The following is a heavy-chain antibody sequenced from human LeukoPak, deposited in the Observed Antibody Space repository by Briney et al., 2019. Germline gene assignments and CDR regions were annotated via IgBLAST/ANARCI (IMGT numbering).Heavy chain of an antibody. D-gene: IGHD6-13*01. V-gene: IGHV4-38-2*02. CDR2: IYHSGST. Sequence: PSETLSLTCTVSGYSISSGYYWGWIRQPPGKGLEWIGRIYHSGSTNYNPSLKSRVTISVDTSKNQFSLKLSSVTAADTAVYYCARRTRYSSSWYAGSGGLDYWGQGTLVTVSS. CDR1: GYSISSGYY. CDR3: ARRTRYSSSWYAGSGGLDY. J-gene: IGHJ4*02.